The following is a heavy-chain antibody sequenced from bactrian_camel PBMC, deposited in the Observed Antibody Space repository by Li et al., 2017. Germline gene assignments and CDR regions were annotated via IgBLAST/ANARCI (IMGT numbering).Heavy chain of an antibody. D-gene: IGHD6*01. CDR3: AADLRGGSCYTRFVTAEYNY. CDR1: GFTFSIYS. J-gene: IGHJ4*01. CDR2: VYTGGGST. Sequence: HVQLVESGGGLVQPGGSLTLSCAASGFTFSIYSMYWVRQAPGKGREGVAAVYTGGGSTYYADSVKGRFTISQDNAKNTVYLQMNSLKPEDTAMYYCAADLRGGSCYTRFVTAEYNYWGQGTQVTVS. V-gene: IGHV3S1*01.